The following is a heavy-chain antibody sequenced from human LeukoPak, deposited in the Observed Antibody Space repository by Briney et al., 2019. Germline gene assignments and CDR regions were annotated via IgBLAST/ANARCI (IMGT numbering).Heavy chain of an antibody. CDR2: ITKSGDQT. D-gene: IGHD3-10*01. V-gene: IGHV3-23*01. J-gene: IGHJ5*02. CDR1: GITFSNSA. Sequence: GGSLRLSCVPSGITFSNSALSWVRQAPGKGLEWVSTITKSGDQTHYADSVKGRFTISRDNSKNTLYLQMNSLRAEDTAVYYCASLLWFGELFPPLVWFDPWGQGTLVTVSS. CDR3: ASLLWFGELFPPLVWFDP.